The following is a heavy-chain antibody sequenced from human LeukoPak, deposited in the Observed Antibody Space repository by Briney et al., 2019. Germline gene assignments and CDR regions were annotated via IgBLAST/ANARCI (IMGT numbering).Heavy chain of an antibody. J-gene: IGHJ4*02. CDR2: INPNSGGT. V-gene: IGHV1-2*02. Sequence: ASVKVSCKASGYTFTGYYMHWVRQAPGQGLEWMGWINPNSGGTNYAQKFQGRVTMTRDTSISTAYMELSRLRSDDTAVYYCARHMITFGGVIVSPLDYWGQGTLVTVSS. CDR3: ARHMITFGGVIVSPLDY. CDR1: GYTFTGYY. D-gene: IGHD3-16*02.